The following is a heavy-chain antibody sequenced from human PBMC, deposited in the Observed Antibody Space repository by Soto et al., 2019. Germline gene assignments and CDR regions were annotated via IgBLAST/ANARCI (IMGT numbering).Heavy chain of an antibody. CDR3: ARYSYGMDV. CDR1: GYSISSGSYW. CDR2: IDWDDDK. V-gene: IGHV2-70*01. Sequence: TLSLTCTVSGYSISSGSYWAWIRQPPGKGSEWIALIDWDDDKYYSTSLKTRLTISKDTSKNQVVLTMTNMDPVDTATYYCARYSYGMDVWGQGTTVTVSS. J-gene: IGHJ6*02.